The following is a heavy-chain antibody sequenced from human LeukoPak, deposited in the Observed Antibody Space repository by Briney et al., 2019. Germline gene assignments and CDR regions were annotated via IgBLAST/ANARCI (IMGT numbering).Heavy chain of an antibody. CDR3: ARQKTPVTSFDP. V-gene: IGHV4-4*07. CDR2: MYTSGST. Sequence: SETLSLTCTVSGGSISSYYWSWIRQPAGKGLEWIGHMYTSGSTNYNPSLKSRVTMSIDTSKNEFSLKMTSVTAADTAVYYCARQKTPVTSFDPWGQGTLVTASS. J-gene: IGHJ5*02. CDR1: GGSISSYY.